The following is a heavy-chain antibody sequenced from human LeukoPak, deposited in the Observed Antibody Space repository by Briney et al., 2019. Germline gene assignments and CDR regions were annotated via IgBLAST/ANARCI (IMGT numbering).Heavy chain of an antibody. CDR1: GGSISSYY. Sequence: SETLSLTCTVSGGSISSYYWSWIRQPPGKGLEWIGYIYHSGSTNYNPPLKSRVTISVDTSKNQFSLKLSSVTAADTAVYYCARGVYDSSRDYYYYYYMDVWGKGTTVTVSS. D-gene: IGHD3-22*01. V-gene: IGHV4-59*01. CDR3: ARGVYDSSRDYYYYYYMDV. J-gene: IGHJ6*03. CDR2: IYHSGST.